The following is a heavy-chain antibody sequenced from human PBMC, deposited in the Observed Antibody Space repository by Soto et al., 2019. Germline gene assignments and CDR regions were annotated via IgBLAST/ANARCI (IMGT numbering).Heavy chain of an antibody. V-gene: IGHV4-59*11. Sequence: QVQLQESGPGLVKPSETLSLTCSVSGGSISNHYWSWIRQPPGKGLEWIGYIYYNGNTNYNPSLKRRVTMSVDTSRNHIALKLTTVTAADTAVYYWTRANWYSEYWGQGTLVTVSS. J-gene: IGHJ4*02. D-gene: IGHD7-27*01. CDR3: TRANWYSEY. CDR2: IYYNGNT. CDR1: GGSISNHY.